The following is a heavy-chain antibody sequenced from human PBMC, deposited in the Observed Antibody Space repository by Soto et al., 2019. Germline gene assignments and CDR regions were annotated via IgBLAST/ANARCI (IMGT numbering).Heavy chain of an antibody. V-gene: IGHV3-23*01. J-gene: IGHJ4*02. D-gene: IGHD6-6*01. Sequence: GGSLRLSCAASGFTFSSYAMSWVRQAPGKGLEWVSAISGSGGSTYYADSVKGRFTISRDDSKNTLYLQMNSLRAEDTAVYYCAKSLSARPDYFDYWGQGTLVTVSS. CDR2: ISGSGGST. CDR1: GFTFSSYA. CDR3: AKSLSARPDYFDY.